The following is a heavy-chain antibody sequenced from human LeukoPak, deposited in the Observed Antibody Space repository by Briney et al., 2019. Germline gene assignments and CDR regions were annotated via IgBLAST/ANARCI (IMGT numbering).Heavy chain of an antibody. V-gene: IGHV4-4*07. Sequence: LETLSLTCSVSGDSISSDYSSWIRQLAGKGLEWIGRIYTTGSTNYNPSLKSRVTMSVDMSKNQFSLKLSSVTAADTAVYYCASASGYWGQGTLVTVSS. D-gene: IGHD6-19*01. CDR2: IYTTGST. J-gene: IGHJ4*02. CDR1: GDSISSDY. CDR3: ASASGY.